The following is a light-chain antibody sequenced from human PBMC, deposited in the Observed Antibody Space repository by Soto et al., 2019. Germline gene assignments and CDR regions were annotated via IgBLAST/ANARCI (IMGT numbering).Light chain of an antibody. CDR2: DAS. Sequence: EIVLTQSPASLSLSPGERATLSCTASQSISGHLDWYQQKPGQAPRLLIYDASTRATGIPDRFSGSGSGAEFTLTISSLQSEDFAVYYCQQYHMWPLTFGGGTRWIS. CDR3: QQYHMWPLT. CDR1: QSISGH. J-gene: IGKJ4*01. V-gene: IGKV3-15*01.